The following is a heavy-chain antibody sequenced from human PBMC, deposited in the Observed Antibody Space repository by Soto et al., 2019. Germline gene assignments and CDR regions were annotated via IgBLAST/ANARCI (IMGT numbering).Heavy chain of an antibody. CDR2: IIPIFGTP. CDR3: ARSGASASGDYVSFDY. Sequence: QVQLVQSGAEVKKPGSSVKVPCKASGGTFSRDAISWVRQAPGQGLEWMGGIIPIFGTPNYAQKFQGRVTITADEATSTAYMELSSLRSEDTAVYYCARSGASASGDYVSFDYWGQGTLVTVSS. V-gene: IGHV1-69*12. D-gene: IGHD4-17*01. CDR1: GGTFSRDA. J-gene: IGHJ4*02.